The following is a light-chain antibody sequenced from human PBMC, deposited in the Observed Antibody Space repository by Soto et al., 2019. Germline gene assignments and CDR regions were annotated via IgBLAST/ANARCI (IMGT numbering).Light chain of an antibody. CDR3: CSYAGSSTFGV. V-gene: IGLV2-8*01. Sequence: QSALTQPPSASGSPGQSVTISCTGTSSDVGGYDFVSWYQQHPGKAPKILIYEVSKRASGVPDRFSGSKSGNTASLTISGLQAEDEADYYCCSYAGSSTFGVFGGGTKLTVL. CDR1: SSDVGGYDF. CDR2: EVS. J-gene: IGLJ3*02.